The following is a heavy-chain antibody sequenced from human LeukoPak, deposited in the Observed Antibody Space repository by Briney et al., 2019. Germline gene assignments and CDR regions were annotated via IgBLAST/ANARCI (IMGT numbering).Heavy chain of an antibody. CDR3: ASDQETTVTDTYYYYYYMDV. CDR1: GYTFTSYA. D-gene: IGHD4-17*01. J-gene: IGHJ6*03. Sequence: ASVKVSCKASGYTFTSYAMNWVRQAPGQGLEWMGWINTNTGDPTYAQGVTGRVVFSLDTYVSTAYLQISSLKAEDTAVYYCASDQETTVTDTYYYYYYMDVWGKGTTVTVSS. V-gene: IGHV7-4-1*02. CDR2: INTNTGDP.